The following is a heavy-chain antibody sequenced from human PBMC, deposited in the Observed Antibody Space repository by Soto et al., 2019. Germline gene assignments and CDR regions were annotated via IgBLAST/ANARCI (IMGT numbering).Heavy chain of an antibody. Sequence: LGESLKISCKGSGYSFTSYWIGWVRQMPGKGLEWMGIIYPGDSDTRYSPSFQGQVTISADKSISTAYLQWSSLKASDTAMYYCARELSSSSHYYYYGMDVWGQGTKVTVSS. J-gene: IGHJ6*02. CDR1: GYSFTSYW. D-gene: IGHD6-6*01. V-gene: IGHV5-51*01. CDR3: ARELSSSSHYYYYGMDV. CDR2: IYPGDSDT.